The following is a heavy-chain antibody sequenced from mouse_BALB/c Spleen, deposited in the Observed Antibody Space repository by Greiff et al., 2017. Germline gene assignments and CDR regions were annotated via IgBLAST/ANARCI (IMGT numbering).Heavy chain of an antibody. CDR3: ARDGDYYGNYGFAY. Sequence: VQLVESGPGLVAPSQSLSITCTVSGFSLTSYGVHWVRQPPGKGLEWLGVIWAGGSTNYNSALMSRLSISKDNSKSQVFLKMNSLQTDDTAMYYCARDGDYYGNYGFAYWGQGTLVTVSA. J-gene: IGHJ3*01. D-gene: IGHD2-1*01. CDR2: IWAGGST. CDR1: GFSLTSYG. V-gene: IGHV2-9*02.